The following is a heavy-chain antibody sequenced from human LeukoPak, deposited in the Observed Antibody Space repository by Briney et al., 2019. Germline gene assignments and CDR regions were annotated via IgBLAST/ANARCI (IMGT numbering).Heavy chain of an antibody. CDR2: IYWDDDK. CDR1: GFSLSTSGVG. J-gene: IGHJ4*02. D-gene: IGHD3-3*01. V-gene: IGHV2-5*02. CDR3: AHRFLLSGYYGIFDY. Sequence: ESGPTLVKPTQTLTLTCAFSGFSLSTSGVGVGWIRQPPGKALEWLALIYWDDDKRYTPSLVGRLTITKDTSANQVVLTVTNMDPVDTATYYCAHRFLLSGYYGIFDYWGQGALVTVSS.